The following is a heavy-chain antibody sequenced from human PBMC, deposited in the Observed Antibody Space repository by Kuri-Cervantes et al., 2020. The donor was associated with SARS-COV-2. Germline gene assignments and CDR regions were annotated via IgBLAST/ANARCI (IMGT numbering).Heavy chain of an antibody. CDR2: IRYDGSNK. CDR3: ARDSSSGWFSY. Sequence: GESLKISCAASGFTLSSYGMHWVRQAPGKGLEWVTFIRYDGSNKYYADSVKGRFTISRDNAKNSLYLQMNSLRAEDTAVYYCARDSSSGWFSYWGQGTLVTVSS. CDR1: GFTLSSYG. J-gene: IGHJ4*02. V-gene: IGHV3-30*02. D-gene: IGHD6-19*01.